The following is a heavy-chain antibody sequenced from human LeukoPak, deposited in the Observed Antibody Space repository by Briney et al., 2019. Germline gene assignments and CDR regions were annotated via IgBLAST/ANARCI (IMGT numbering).Heavy chain of an antibody. J-gene: IGHJ4*02. D-gene: IGHD6-13*01. Sequence: RGSLRLSCAASGFTFSSYGMHWVRQAPGKGLEWVAVIWYDGSNKYYADSVKGRFTISRDNSKNTLYLQMNSLRAEDTAVYYCAKERSIAAAIDYWGQGTLVTVSS. CDR3: AKERSIAAAIDY. CDR2: IWYDGSNK. V-gene: IGHV3-33*06. CDR1: GFTFSSYG.